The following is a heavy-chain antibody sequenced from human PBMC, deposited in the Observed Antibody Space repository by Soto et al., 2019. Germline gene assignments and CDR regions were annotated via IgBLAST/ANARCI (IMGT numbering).Heavy chain of an antibody. CDR2: ISSSSSYT. V-gene: IGHV3-11*06. J-gene: IGHJ4*02. CDR3: ASAHSSGYYLFEY. D-gene: IGHD3-22*01. CDR1: GFTFSDYY. Sequence: GGSLRLSCAASGFTFSDYYMSWIRQAPGKGLEWVSYISSSSSYTNYADSVKGRFTISRDNAKNSLYLQMNSLRAEDTAVYYCASAHSSGYYLFEYWGQGTLVTVSS.